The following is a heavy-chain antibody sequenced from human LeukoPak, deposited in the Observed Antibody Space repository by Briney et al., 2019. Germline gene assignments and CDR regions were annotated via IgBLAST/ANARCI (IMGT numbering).Heavy chain of an antibody. J-gene: IGHJ4*02. CDR2: INPNSGGT. D-gene: IGHD5-24*01. V-gene: IGHV1-2*02. CDR1: GYTFTGYY. Sequence: ASVKVSCKASGYTFTGYYMHWVRQAPGQGLEWMGWINPNSGGTNYAQKFQGRVTMTRDMSTSTVYMELSSLRSEDTAVYYCARKMATIVGYFDYWGQGTLVTVSS. CDR3: ARKMATIVGYFDY.